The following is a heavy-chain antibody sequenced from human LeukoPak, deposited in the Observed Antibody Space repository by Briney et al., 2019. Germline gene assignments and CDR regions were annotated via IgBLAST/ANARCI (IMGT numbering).Heavy chain of an antibody. J-gene: IGHJ4*02. CDR2: INWNGGST. V-gene: IGHV3-20*04. Sequence: GGSLRLSCAASGFTFDDYGMSWVRQAPGKGLEWVSGINWNGGSTGYADSVKGRFTISRDNSKNTLYLQMNSLRAEDTAVYYCARDSSPYYDILTGPDYWGQGTLVTVSS. CDR3: ARDSSPYYDILTGPDY. CDR1: GFTFDDYG. D-gene: IGHD3-9*01.